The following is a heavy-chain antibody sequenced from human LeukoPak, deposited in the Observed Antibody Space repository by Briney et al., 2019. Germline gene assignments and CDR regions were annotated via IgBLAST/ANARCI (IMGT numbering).Heavy chain of an antibody. V-gene: IGHV3-33*01. CDR3: ARSGSSLYYYTLDV. J-gene: IGHJ6*02. CDR1: GFTFSSYG. CDR2: IWYDGSNK. Sequence: GGSLRLSCAASGFTFSSYGMHWVRQAPGKGLEWVAVIWYDGSNKYYADSVKGRFTISRDNAKNSLYLQMSSLRAEDTALYYCARSGSSLYYYTLDVWGQGTTVAVSS. D-gene: IGHD6-6*01.